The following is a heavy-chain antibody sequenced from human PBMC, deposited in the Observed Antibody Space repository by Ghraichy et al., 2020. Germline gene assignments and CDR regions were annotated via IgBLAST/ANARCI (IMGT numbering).Heavy chain of an antibody. V-gene: IGHV3-7*01. D-gene: IGHD6-13*01. CDR1: GFTFSSYW. CDR3: ARVKYRPIAAAGDFDY. Sequence: GTLRLSCAASGFTFSSYWMSWVRQAPGKGLEWVANIKQDGSEKYYVDSVKGRFTISRDNAKNSLYLQMNSLRAEDTAVYYCARVKYRPIAAAGDFDYWGQGTLVTVSS. J-gene: IGHJ4*02. CDR2: IKQDGSEK.